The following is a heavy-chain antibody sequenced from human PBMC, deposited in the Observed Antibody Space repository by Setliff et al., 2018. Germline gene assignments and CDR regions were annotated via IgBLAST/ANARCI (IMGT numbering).Heavy chain of an antibody. CDR3: ARAKGTSMATQYFDY. CDR2: IWFDGGNE. V-gene: IGHV3-33*01. CDR1: GFTFRNYG. D-gene: IGHD3-10*01. Sequence: GGSLRLSCAASGFTFRNYGMHWVRQAPGKGPEWVAVIWFDGGNEFYADSVRGRFTISRDNSKNMLYLQMDSLRVEDTAVYYCARAKGTSMATQYFDYWGQGTPVTVSS. J-gene: IGHJ4*02.